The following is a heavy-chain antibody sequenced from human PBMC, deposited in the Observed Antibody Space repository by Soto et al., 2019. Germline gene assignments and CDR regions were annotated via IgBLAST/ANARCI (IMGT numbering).Heavy chain of an antibody. D-gene: IGHD3-22*01. CDR1: GGSISSGGYY. Sequence: SETLSLTCTVSGGSISSGGYYWSWIRQHPGKGLEWIGYIYYSGSTYYNPSLKSRVTISVDTSKNQFSLKLSSVTAADTAVYYCARADYYDSTVFFDYWGQGTLVTVSS. J-gene: IGHJ4*02. CDR2: IYYSGST. CDR3: ARADYYDSTVFFDY. V-gene: IGHV4-31*03.